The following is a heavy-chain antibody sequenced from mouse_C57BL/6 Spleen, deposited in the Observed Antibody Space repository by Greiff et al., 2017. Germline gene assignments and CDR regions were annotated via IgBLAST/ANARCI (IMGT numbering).Heavy chain of an antibody. Sequence: QVQLQQPGAELVKPGASVKVSCKASGYPFTSYWMHWVKQRPGQGLEWLGRIHPSDSDTNYNQKFKGKATLTVDKSSITAYMQRSSLTSEDSAVYDCAMVGDPLDYWGQGTTLTVSS. CDR2: IHPSDSDT. CDR1: GYPFTSYW. J-gene: IGHJ2*01. D-gene: IGHD3-1*01. V-gene: IGHV1-74*01. CDR3: AMVGDPLDY.